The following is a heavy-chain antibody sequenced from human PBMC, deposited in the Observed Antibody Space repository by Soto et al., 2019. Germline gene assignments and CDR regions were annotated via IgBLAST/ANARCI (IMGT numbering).Heavy chain of an antibody. D-gene: IGHD3-3*01. CDR3: ATDRSITIFGVVQEGFDP. V-gene: IGHV1-24*01. J-gene: IGHJ5*02. Sequence: GASVKVSCKVSGYTLTELSMHWVRQAPGKGLEWMGGFDPEDGETIYAQKFQGRVTMTEDTSTDTAYMELSSLRSEDTAAYYCATDRSITIFGVVQEGFDPWGQGTLVTVSS. CDR2: FDPEDGET. CDR1: GYTLTELS.